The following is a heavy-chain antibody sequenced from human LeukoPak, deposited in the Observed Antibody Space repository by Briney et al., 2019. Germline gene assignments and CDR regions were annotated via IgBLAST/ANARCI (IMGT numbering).Heavy chain of an antibody. D-gene: IGHD3-22*01. CDR1: GGTFSSYA. CDR2: IIPILGIA. Sequence: GASVKVSCKASGGTFSSYAISWVRQAPGQGLEWMGRIIPILGIANYAQKFQGRVTITADKSTSTAYMELSSLRFEDTAVYYCARSAVDSSIGYWGQGTLVTVSS. J-gene: IGHJ4*02. V-gene: IGHV1-69*04. CDR3: ARSAVDSSIGY.